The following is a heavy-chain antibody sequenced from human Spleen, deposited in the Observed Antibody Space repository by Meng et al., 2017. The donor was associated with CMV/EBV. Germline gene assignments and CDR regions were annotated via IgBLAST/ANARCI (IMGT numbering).Heavy chain of an antibody. CDR3: AKEDYGDYNDY. V-gene: IGHV3-23*03. CDR1: GFTFSSYA. CDR2: IYSSGSTT. Sequence: GGSLRLSCAASGFTFSSYAMSWVRQAPGKGLEWVSVIYSSGSTTFYADSVKGRFTISRDNSKNTLYLQMNSLRAEDTAVYYCAKEDYGDYNDYWGQGTLVTVSS. J-gene: IGHJ4*02. D-gene: IGHD4-17*01.